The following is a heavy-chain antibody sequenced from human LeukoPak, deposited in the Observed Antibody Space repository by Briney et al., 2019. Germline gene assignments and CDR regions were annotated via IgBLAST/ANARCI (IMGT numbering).Heavy chain of an antibody. V-gene: IGHV3-23*01. Sequence: GGSLRLSCAASGFTFSSYAMSWVRQAPGKGLEWVSVISGSGGSTYYADSVKGRFTISRDNSKNTLFLQMNSLRAEDTVVYYCARAAGNYFFDYWGQGTLVTVSS. J-gene: IGHJ4*02. CDR3: ARAAGNYFFDY. D-gene: IGHD1-7*01. CDR2: ISGSGGST. CDR1: GFTFSSYA.